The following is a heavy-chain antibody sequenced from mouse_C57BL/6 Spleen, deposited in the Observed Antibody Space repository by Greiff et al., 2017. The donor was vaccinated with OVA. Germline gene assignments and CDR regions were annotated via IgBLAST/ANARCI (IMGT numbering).Heavy chain of an antibody. J-gene: IGHJ4*01. CDR2: INPNNGGT. CDR1: GYTFTDYY. D-gene: IGHD1-1*01. CDR3: ARDITTVIATDYAMDY. V-gene: IGHV1-26*01. Sequence: EVQLQQSGPELVKPGASVKISCKASGYTFTDYYMNWVKQSHGKSLEWIGDINPNNGGTSYNQKFKGKATLTVDKSSSTAYMELRSLTSEDSAVYDCARDITTVIATDYAMDYWGQGTTVTVSS.